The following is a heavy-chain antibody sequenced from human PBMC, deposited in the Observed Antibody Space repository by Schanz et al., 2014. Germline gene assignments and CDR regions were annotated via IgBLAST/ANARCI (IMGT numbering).Heavy chain of an antibody. D-gene: IGHD6-6*01. Sequence: QVQLVQSGAEVKKPGASVKVSCKASGHPFTAYYMHWVRQAPGQGLEWMGRINPNSGGTNYAENFQGRVTMTRDTSTSTVYMDLRSLRSDDTAVYYCARDQSPYTNSSDVRYFDYWGQGSLVAVSS. CDR1: GHPFTAYY. CDR2: INPNSGGT. V-gene: IGHV1-2*06. J-gene: IGHJ4*02. CDR3: ARDQSPYTNSSDVRYFDY.